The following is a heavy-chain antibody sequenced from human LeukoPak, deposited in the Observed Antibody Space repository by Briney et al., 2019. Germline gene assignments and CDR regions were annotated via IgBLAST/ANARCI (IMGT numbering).Heavy chain of an antibody. V-gene: IGHV3-23*01. Sequence: GGSLRLSCAASGFTFNNYAMSWVRQAPGKGLEWVSAISGSGGSTYYADSVKGRFTISRDISKNTLYLQMNSLRAEDTAVYYCAKDRGGGGGDYFDYWGQGTLVTVSS. CDR2: ISGSGGST. D-gene: IGHD4-17*01. CDR3: AKDRGGGGGDYFDY. J-gene: IGHJ4*02. CDR1: GFTFNNYA.